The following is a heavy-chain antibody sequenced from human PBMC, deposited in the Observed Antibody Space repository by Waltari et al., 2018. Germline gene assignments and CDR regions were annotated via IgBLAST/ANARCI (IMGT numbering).Heavy chain of an antibody. J-gene: IGHJ4*02. CDR1: GGSISSSSYY. CDR2: IYYMRSI. D-gene: IGHD1-26*01. Sequence: QLQLQESGPGLVKPSETLSLTCTVSGGSISSSSYYWGWIRQPPGKGLEWIGSIYYMRSIYYNPALKSRVTISVDTSKNQFSLKLSSVTAADTAVYYCASPKRIVGATTVDYWGQGTLVTVSS. V-gene: IGHV4-39*01. CDR3: ASPKRIVGATTVDY.